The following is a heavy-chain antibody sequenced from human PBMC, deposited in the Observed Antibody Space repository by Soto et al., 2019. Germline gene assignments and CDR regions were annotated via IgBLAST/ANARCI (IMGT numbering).Heavy chain of an antibody. CDR1: GGSFSPNY. V-gene: IGHV4-59*12. D-gene: IGHD1-26*01. CDR2: IYYGGTT. Sequence: PSETLSLTCTVSGGSFSPNYLSWIRQPPGKGLEWVGYIYYGGTTSYNPSLKSRVTISLEASKNQFSLKLSSVTAADTAVYYCAREPLPRYSGSFQYFDYWGQGTLVTVSS. J-gene: IGHJ4*02. CDR3: AREPLPRYSGSFQYFDY.